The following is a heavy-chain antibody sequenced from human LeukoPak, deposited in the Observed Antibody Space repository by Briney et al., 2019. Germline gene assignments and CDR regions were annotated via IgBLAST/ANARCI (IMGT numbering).Heavy chain of an antibody. CDR3: TTGSPPKLGIDY. D-gene: IGHD7-27*01. J-gene: IGHJ4*02. CDR2: IKSKTDGGTT. Sequence: PGGSLRLSCAASGFTFSNAWMSWVRQAPGKGLEWVGRIKSKTDGGTTDYAAPVKGRFTISRDDSKNTLYLQMNSLKTEDTAVYYCTTGSPPKLGIDYWGQGTLVTVSS. V-gene: IGHV3-15*01. CDR1: GFTFSNAW.